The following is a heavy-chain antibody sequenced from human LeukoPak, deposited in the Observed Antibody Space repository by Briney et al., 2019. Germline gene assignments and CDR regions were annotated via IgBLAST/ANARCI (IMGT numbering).Heavy chain of an antibody. CDR2: IYSDGST. CDR3: ARVIPINGLRWYP. CDR1: GFTVSSNY. Sequence: GGSLRLSCAASGFTVSSNYMSWVRQAPGKGLEWVSVIYSDGSTYYADSVKGRFTISRDNSKNTLYLQMNSLRAEDTAVYYCARVIPINGLRWYPWGQGTLVTVSS. D-gene: IGHD4-23*01. J-gene: IGHJ5*02. V-gene: IGHV3-66*01.